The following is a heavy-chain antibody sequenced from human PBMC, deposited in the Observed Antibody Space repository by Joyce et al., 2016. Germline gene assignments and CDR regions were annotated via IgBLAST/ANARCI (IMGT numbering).Heavy chain of an antibody. CDR3: ARGELGPAGDDSSGYYLAE. D-gene: IGHD3-22*01. Sequence: QVQVVQSGPEVKNPGSSVKVSCKASGGTFSGNAITWVRQAPGQGLEWLGGIMPMLDMANYAQKFQGKVTITADNSTNTVYMEMTFLTADDTAVYYCARGELGPAGDDSSGYYLAEWGQGTLVTVST. CDR1: GGTFSGNA. CDR2: IMPMLDMA. J-gene: IGHJ4*02. V-gene: IGHV1-69*17.